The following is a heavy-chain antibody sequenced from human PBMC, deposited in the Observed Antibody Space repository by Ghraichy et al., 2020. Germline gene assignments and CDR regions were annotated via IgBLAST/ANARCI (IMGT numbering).Heavy chain of an antibody. D-gene: IGHD4-17*01. Sequence: GGSLRLSCAASGFSFSSYSMNWVRQAPGKGLEWVSSISASSSYIYYADSVKGRFTISRDNVKRLLYLQMNSLRAEDTAVYYCARVAGDGDYESPVYGVDVWGQGTMVTVSS. CDR2: ISASSSYI. V-gene: IGHV3-21*01. CDR3: ARVAGDGDYESPVYGVDV. J-gene: IGHJ6*02. CDR1: GFSFSSYS.